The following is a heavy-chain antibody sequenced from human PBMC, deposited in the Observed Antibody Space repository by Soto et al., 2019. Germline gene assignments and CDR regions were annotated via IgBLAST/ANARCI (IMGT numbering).Heavy chain of an antibody. J-gene: IGHJ5*02. Sequence: PGGSLRLSCAASGFTFDDYAMHWVRQAPGKGLEWVSGISWNSGSIGYADSVKGRFTISRDNAKNSLYLQMNSLRAEDTALYYCAKAGMVRGYKNRFDPWGQGTLVTVSS. D-gene: IGHD3-10*01. CDR1: GFTFDDYA. V-gene: IGHV3-9*01. CDR3: AKAGMVRGYKNRFDP. CDR2: ISWNSGSI.